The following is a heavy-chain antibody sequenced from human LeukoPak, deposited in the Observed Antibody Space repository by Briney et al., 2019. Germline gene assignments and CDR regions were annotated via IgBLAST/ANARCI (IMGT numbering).Heavy chain of an antibody. CDR3: ARGRVGATAAGYYYYMDV. D-gene: IGHD1-26*01. V-gene: IGHV4-39*07. J-gene: IGHJ6*03. CDR2: IYYSGNT. Sequence: PSETLSLTCTVSGGSISSSSYYWAWIRQPPGKGLEWIGSIYYSGNTYYKSSLKSRVTIAVDTSKNQFSLKLNSVTAADTAVYYCARGRVGATAAGYYYYMDVWGKGTTVTVSS. CDR1: GGSISSSSYY.